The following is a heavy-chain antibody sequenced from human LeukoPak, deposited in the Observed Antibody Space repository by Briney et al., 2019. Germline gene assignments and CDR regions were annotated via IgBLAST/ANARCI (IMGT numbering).Heavy chain of an antibody. CDR2: INQDGTEK. Sequence: PGGSLRLSCAVSGFTFSNYWMSWARQSPGKGLEWVANINQDGTEKYYVDSVKGRFTISRDNAKNSLYLQMNSLRVEDTAVYYCAKLAKYFYGWETYYFFEHWGQGTPVTASS. V-gene: IGHV3-7*01. D-gene: IGHD3-10*01. J-gene: IGHJ4*02. CDR1: GFTFSNYW. CDR3: AKLAKYFYGWETYYFFEH.